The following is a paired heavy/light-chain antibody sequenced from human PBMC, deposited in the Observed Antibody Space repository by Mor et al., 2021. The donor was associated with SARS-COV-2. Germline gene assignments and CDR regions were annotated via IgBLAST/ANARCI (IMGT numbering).Light chain of an antibody. CDR3: ATWDNNLSPVI. CDR1: TFKIGDKF. J-gene: IGLJ2*01. Sequence: QSVLTQSPSVSAAPGQKVAISCSAGSTFKIGDKFVSWYQQVPGTAPKLLIYDTSKRPPGIPDRISGSASGTSATLDITGLQTGDEADYYCATWDNNLSPVIFGGGTKLTVL. CDR2: DTS. V-gene: IGLV1-51*01.
Heavy chain of an antibody. CDR2: VIGSGLHS. V-gene: IGHV3-23*04. Sequence: DVQLVESGGKFVQPGGSLRLSCAASGFTFNSHAMTWVRQAPGKGLEWVANVIGSGLHSSYAESVNGRFIVTRDNSKSTVYLHMTSLRVEDTATYYCARGGGPGSYDHYALDVWGQGTTVTVSS. CDR3: ARGGGPGSYDHYALDV. CDR1: GFTFNSHA. D-gene: IGHD3-16*01. J-gene: IGHJ6*02.